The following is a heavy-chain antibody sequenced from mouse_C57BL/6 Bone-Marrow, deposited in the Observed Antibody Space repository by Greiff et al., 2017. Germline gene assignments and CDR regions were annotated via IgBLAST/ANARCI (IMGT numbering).Heavy chain of an antibody. D-gene: IGHD2-1*01. V-gene: IGHV10-1*01. Sequence: EVKLVASGGGLVQPKGSLKLSCAASGFSFNTYAMNWVRQAPGKGLEWVARIRSKSNNYATYYADSVKDRFTISRDDSESMLYLQMNNLKTEDTAMYYCVRQVRGNFYFDYWGQGTTLTVSS. CDR1: GFSFNTYA. CDR2: IRSKSNNYAT. J-gene: IGHJ2*01. CDR3: VRQVRGNFYFDY.